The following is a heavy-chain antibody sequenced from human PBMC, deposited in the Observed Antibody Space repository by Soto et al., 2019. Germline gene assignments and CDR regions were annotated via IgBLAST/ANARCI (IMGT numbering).Heavy chain of an antibody. D-gene: IGHD3-3*01. CDR2: IFSNDEK. Sequence: ESGPTLVNPTETLTLTCTVSGFSLSNARMGVSWIRQPPGKALEWLAHIFSNDEKFYSTSLKSRLTISKDTSKSQVVLTMTNMDPVDTATYYCVRLLHLPSGSVQMWFDYWGQGTLVTVS. CDR1: GFSLSNARMG. V-gene: IGHV2-26*01. J-gene: IGHJ4*02. CDR3: VRLLHLPSGSVQMWFDY.